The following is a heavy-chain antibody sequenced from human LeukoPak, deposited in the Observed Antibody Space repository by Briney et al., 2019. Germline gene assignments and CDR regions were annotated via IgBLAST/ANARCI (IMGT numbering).Heavy chain of an antibody. CDR1: GYTFTSYG. D-gene: IGHD6-13*01. CDR2: INPSGGST. CDR3: AREVAAARGPDAFDI. V-gene: IGHV1-46*01. Sequence: ASVKVSCKASGYTFTSYGISWVRQAPGQGLEWMGIINPSGGSTSYAQKFQGRVTMTRDMSTSTVYMELSSLRSEDTAVYYCAREVAAARGPDAFDIWGQGTMVTVSS. J-gene: IGHJ3*02.